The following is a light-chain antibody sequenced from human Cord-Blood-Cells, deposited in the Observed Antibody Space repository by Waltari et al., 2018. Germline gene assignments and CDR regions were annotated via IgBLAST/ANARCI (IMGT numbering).Light chain of an antibody. CDR3: QQRSNWPLT. CDR2: DAS. CDR1: QSVSSY. J-gene: IGKJ4*01. Sequence: EIVLTQSPATLSLFPGERAILSCRASQSVSSYLAWYQQKPGQAPRLLIYDASNRATGIPSRFSGSGSGTDFTLTISSLEPEDFAVYYCQQRSNWPLTFGGGTKVEIK. V-gene: IGKV3-11*01.